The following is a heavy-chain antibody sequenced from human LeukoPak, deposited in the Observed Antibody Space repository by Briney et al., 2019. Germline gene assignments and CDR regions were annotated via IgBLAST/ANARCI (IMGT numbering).Heavy chain of an antibody. CDR3: ARDVVAVPGSDNWFDP. V-gene: IGHV4-59*01. CDR2: TYSDGST. J-gene: IGHJ5*02. CDR1: GGSLSGFY. D-gene: IGHD6-19*01. Sequence: SETLSLTCTVSGGSLSGFYWSWIRQSPRLGLEWIGLTYSDGSTMYNPSLTSRVTISVVTSKNQISLRLTSVTAADTAIYYCARDVVAVPGSDNWFDPWGQGTLVTVSS.